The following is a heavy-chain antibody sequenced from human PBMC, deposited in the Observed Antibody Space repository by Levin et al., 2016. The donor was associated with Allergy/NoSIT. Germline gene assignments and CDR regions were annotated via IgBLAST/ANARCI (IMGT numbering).Heavy chain of an antibody. CDR2: IISTGNYI. D-gene: IGHD3-3*01. V-gene: IGHV3-21*01. Sequence: VRQAPGKGLEWVSSIISTGNYIYYADSVKGRFTISRDNAKNSLYLQMNSLRAEDTAVYYCASTPHWSAYYIFDYWGQGTPVTVSS. J-gene: IGHJ4*02. CDR3: ASTPHWSAYYIFDY.